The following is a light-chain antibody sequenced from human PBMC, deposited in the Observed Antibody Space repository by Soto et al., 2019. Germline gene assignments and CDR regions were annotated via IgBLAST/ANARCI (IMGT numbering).Light chain of an antibody. CDR3: QQYNNWPRT. V-gene: IGKV3-15*01. Sequence: EIVMTQSPATLSVSPGERATVSCRASQSVSSNLAWYQQKPGQAPRLLIYGASTRATGIPARFSGSGSGTEFTLTIGSLQSEDFAVYYCQQYNNWPRTFGQGTKVEI. CDR1: QSVSSN. CDR2: GAS. J-gene: IGKJ2*01.